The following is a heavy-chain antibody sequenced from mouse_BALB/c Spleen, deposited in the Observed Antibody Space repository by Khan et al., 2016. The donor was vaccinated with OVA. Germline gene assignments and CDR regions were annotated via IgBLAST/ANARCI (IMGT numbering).Heavy chain of an antibody. D-gene: IGHD2-12*01. J-gene: IGHJ4*01. V-gene: IGHV1S137*01. Sequence: QVQLKQSGPEVVRPGVAVKISCKGSGDTFSDYAMHWVKQSHAKSLEWIGVISTYNDNTNYNKKFKGKATMTEDKSSRTAYMDVVRLTSYDYAIDYCAIGDLLLQLRGLDYWGQGTSVTVSS. CDR3: AIGDLLLQLRGLDY. CDR1: GDTFSDYA. CDR2: ISTYNDNT.